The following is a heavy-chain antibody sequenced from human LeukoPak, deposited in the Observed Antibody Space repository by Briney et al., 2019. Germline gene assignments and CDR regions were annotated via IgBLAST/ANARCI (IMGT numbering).Heavy chain of an antibody. J-gene: IGHJ4*02. Sequence: GGPLRLSCAAYGFSLSGYWMSWARQAPGKGLEGVARLHADGNEKYFVHSLKGRFTVYRDNAKHSLYLQMNSLRVEDTAVYYCARGGYSFDYLGQGTLVTVSS. CDR3: ARGGYSFDY. CDR2: LHADGNEK. V-gene: IGHV3-7*01. D-gene: IGHD5-12*01. CDR1: GFSLSGYW.